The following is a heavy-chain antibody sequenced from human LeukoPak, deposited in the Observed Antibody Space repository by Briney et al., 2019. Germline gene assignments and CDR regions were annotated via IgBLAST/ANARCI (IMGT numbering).Heavy chain of an antibody. V-gene: IGHV3-48*01. CDR2: ISSSSSTI. Sequence: GGSLRLSCAASGITFSSYSMNWVRQAPGKGLEWVSYISSSSSTIYYADSVKGRFTISRDNAKNSLYLQMNSLRAEDTAVYYCARVPYFFGVAPDYWGQGTLVTVSS. CDR3: ARVPYFFGVAPDY. CDR1: GITFSSYS. J-gene: IGHJ4*02. D-gene: IGHD3-3*01.